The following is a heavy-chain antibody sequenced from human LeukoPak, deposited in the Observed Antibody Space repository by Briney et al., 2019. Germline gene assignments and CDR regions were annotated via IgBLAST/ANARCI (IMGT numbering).Heavy chain of an antibody. D-gene: IGHD3-10*01. V-gene: IGHV5-51*01. CDR1: GYNFTNYW. CDR2: IYPGDSDL. CDR3: ARRRGDGSLDY. Sequence: GESLKISCKGSGYNFTNYWIGWVRQMPGKGREWMGIIYPGDSDLSYSPSFQGQVTISADKSITTACLQWSSLKASDTAMYYCARRRGDGSLDYWGQGTLVTVSS. J-gene: IGHJ4*02.